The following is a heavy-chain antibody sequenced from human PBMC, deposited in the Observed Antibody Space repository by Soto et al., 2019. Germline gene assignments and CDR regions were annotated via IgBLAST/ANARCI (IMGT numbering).Heavy chain of an antibody. CDR1: GFTSSDYG. CDR2: ISYDGSNK. CDR3: AKVLIYGVVTAMFYYGMDV. J-gene: IGHJ6*02. Sequence: PGGSLRLSCAASGFTSSDYGIHWVRQAPGKGLEWVAVISYDGSNKYYADSVKGRFTISRDNSKNALYLQMNSLRVEDSAIYHCAKVLIYGVVTAMFYYGMDVWGQGTTVTVSS. V-gene: IGHV3-30*18. D-gene: IGHD3-3*01.